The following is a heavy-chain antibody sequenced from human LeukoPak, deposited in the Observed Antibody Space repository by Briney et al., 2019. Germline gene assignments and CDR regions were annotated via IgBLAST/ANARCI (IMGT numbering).Heavy chain of an antibody. CDR3: ARGTLIYSGYDYMDFDY. D-gene: IGHD5-12*01. V-gene: IGHV4-34*01. J-gene: IGHJ4*02. CDR2: INHSGST. CDR1: GGSFSGYY. Sequence: SENLSLTCAVYGGSFSGYYWSWIRQPPGKGLEWIGEINHSGSTNYNPSLKSRVTFSVDTSKNQFSLKLSSVTAADTSVYYCARGTLIYSGYDYMDFDYWGQGTLVTVSS.